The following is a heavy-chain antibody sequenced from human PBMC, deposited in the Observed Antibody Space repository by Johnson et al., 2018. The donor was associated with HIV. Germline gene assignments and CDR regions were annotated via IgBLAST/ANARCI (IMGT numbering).Heavy chain of an antibody. CDR3: ARVQGGTITMIGGVIGAFDI. CDR2: INWNGGST. D-gene: IGHD3-22*01. J-gene: IGHJ3*02. Sequence: VQLVESGGGVVRPGGSLRLSCVASGFTFDDYGMSWVRQAPGKGLEWVSGINWNGGSTGYADSVKGRFTISRDNAKNSLYLQMNSLRAEDTALYYCARVQGGTITMIGGVIGAFDIWGQGTMVTVSS. V-gene: IGHV3-20*04. CDR1: GFTFDDYG.